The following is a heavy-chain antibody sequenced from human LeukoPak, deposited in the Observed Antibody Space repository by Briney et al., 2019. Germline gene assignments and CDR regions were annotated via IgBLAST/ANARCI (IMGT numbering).Heavy chain of an antibody. CDR1: GLTFSSYG. J-gene: IGHJ4*02. V-gene: IGHV3-30*18. CDR2: ISYDGSNK. Sequence: QPGRSLRLSCAASGLTFSSYGMHWVRQAPGKGLEWVAVISYDGSNKYYADSVKGRFTISRDNSKNTLYLQMNSLRAEDTAVYYCAKDLDTMVRGVQRGFDYWGQGTLVTVSS. D-gene: IGHD3-10*01. CDR3: AKDLDTMVRGVQRGFDY.